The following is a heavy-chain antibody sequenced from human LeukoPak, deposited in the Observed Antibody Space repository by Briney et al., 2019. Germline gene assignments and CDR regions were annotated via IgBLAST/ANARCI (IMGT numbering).Heavy chain of an antibody. J-gene: IGHJ4*02. D-gene: IGHD3-10*01. CDR2: MYYSGIA. CDR1: GGSISSNSYY. CDR3: ARHFRMNYGSGSYRFNTLYYFDW. Sequence: SETLSLTCTVSGGSISSNSYYWGGIRQPPGKGLEWIGSMYYSGIAYYNPSLKSRVTISVDTSKNQFSLKLSAVTAADTAVYYCARHFRMNYGSGSYRFNTLYYFDWWGQGNLVTVSS. V-gene: IGHV4-39*01.